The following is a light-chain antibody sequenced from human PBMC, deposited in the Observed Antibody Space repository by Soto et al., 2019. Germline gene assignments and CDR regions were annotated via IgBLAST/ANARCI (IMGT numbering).Light chain of an antibody. J-gene: IGKJ5*01. V-gene: IGKV1-12*01. Sequence: DIQMTQSPSSVSASVGDRVTITCRASQGISRWLAWYQKKPGRAPKLLIYAASSLQSGVPVRFSGSGSGTDFTLSISSLEPEDVATYFCQQLDSFPLTFGRGTRLEIK. CDR2: AAS. CDR1: QGISRW. CDR3: QQLDSFPLT.